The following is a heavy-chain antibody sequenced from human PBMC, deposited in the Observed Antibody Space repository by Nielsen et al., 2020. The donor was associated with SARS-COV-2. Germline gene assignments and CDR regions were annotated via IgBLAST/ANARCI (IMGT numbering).Heavy chain of an antibody. Sequence: SETLSLTCTVSGGSVSSNYYWTFIRQPPGKGLEWIGYIYDSGSTGSTHYNPSLKSRVSMSVDTSKSQFSLKLTSVPAADTAIYYCARGGYNIYDFDYWGRGTLVTVSS. D-gene: IGHD3-22*01. V-gene: IGHV4-59*02. CDR2: IYDSGSTGST. CDR3: ARGGYNIYDFDY. J-gene: IGHJ4*02. CDR1: GGSVSSNYY.